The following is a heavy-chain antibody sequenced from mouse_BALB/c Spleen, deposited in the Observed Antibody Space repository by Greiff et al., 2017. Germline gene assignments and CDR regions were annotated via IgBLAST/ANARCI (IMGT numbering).Heavy chain of an antibody. CDR3: AREDYGYDFDY. J-gene: IGHJ2*01. Sequence: EVMLVESGGGLVKPGGSLKLSCAASGFTFSSYAMSWVRQTPEKRLEWVASISSGGSTYYPDSVKGRFTISRDNARNILYLQMSSLRSEDTAMYYCAREDYGYDFDYWGQGTTLTVSS. V-gene: IGHV5-6-5*01. CDR2: ISSGGST. D-gene: IGHD2-2*01. CDR1: GFTFSSYA.